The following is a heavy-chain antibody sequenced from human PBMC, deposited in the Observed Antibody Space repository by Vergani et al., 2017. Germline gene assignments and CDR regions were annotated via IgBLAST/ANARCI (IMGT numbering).Heavy chain of an antibody. V-gene: IGHV3-11*01. CDR1: GFTFSDYY. J-gene: IGHJ6*02. CDR3: ARDQGAAARPGYYYYYGMDV. D-gene: IGHD6-13*01. Sequence: VQLVESGGGLVKPGGSLRLSCAASGFTFSDYYMSWIRQAPGKGLEWVSYISSSVSTIYSADSVKGRFTLSRDNAKNSLYLQMNSLRDEDTAVYYGARDQGAAARPGYYYYYGMDVWGQGTTVTVSS. CDR2: ISSSVSTI.